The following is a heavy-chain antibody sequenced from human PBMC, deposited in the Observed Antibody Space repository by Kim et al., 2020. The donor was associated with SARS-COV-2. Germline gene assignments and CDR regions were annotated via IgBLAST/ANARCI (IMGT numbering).Heavy chain of an antibody. CDR1: GFTFDDYA. J-gene: IGHJ4*02. V-gene: IGHV3-9*01. CDR2: ISWNSGSI. D-gene: IGHD3-10*01. CDR3: AKDIEPYYYGSGSYYNEGSYFDY. Sequence: GGSLRLSCAASGFTFDDYAMHWVRQAPGKGLEWVSGISWNSGSIGYADSVKGRFTISRDNAKNSLYLQMNSLRAEDTALYYCAKDIEPYYYGSGSYYNEGSYFDYWGQGTLVTVSS.